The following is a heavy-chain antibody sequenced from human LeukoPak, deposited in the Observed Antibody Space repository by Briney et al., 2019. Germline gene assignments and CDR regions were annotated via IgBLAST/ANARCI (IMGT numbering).Heavy chain of an antibody. V-gene: IGHV3-23*01. D-gene: IGHD5-18*01. Sequence: GGSLRLSCAASGFTFSSYAMSWVRQAPGKGLEWVSGISGSGGSTYHADSVKGRFTISRDNSKNTLYLRMNSLRAEDTAVYYCAKEVGYSSSFDYWGQGTLVTVSS. CDR1: GFTFSSYA. J-gene: IGHJ4*02. CDR3: AKEVGYSSSFDY. CDR2: ISGSGGST.